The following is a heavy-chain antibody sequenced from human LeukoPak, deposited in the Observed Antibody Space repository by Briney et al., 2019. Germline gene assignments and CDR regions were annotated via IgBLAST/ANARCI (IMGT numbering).Heavy chain of an antibody. Sequence: PGRSLRLSCAASGFTFSSYAMHWVRQAPGKGLEWVAVISYGGSNKYYADSVKGRFTISRDNSKNTLYLQMNSLRAEDTAVYYCAREWGDGYNDFDYWGQGTLVTVSS. CDR3: AREWGDGYNDFDY. D-gene: IGHD5-24*01. J-gene: IGHJ4*02. CDR1: GFTFSSYA. V-gene: IGHV3-30-3*01. CDR2: ISYGGSNK.